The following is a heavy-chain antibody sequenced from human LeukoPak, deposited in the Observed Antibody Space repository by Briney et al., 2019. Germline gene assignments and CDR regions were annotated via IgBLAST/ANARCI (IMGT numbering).Heavy chain of an antibody. Sequence: PSETLSLTCTVSGVSISSSNSYWGWIRQPPGKGLEWIGSIYYSGSTYYNPSLKSRLTISVDPSKNQFSLKLSSVTAADTALYYCARGERGYTYGFHAFDIWGQGTMVTVSS. V-gene: IGHV4-39*07. CDR3: ARGERGYTYGFHAFDI. CDR1: GVSISSSNSY. J-gene: IGHJ3*02. D-gene: IGHD5-18*01. CDR2: IYYSGST.